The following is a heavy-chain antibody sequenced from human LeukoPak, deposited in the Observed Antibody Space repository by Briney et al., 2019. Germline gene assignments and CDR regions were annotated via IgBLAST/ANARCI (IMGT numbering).Heavy chain of an antibody. Sequence: GGSLRLSCAPSGFTFDDYGMSWVRQAPGKGLEWVSGINWSGGSTGYADSVKGRLTISRDNAKNSLYLQMNSLRAEDTAVYYCARGPDPYYYYYYMDVWGKGTTVTISS. CDR3: ARGPDPYYYYYYMDV. J-gene: IGHJ6*03. CDR1: GFTFDDYG. V-gene: IGHV3-20*04. CDR2: INWSGGST.